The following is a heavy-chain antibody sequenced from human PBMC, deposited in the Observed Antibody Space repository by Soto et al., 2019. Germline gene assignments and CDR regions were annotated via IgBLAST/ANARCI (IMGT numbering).Heavy chain of an antibody. Sequence: ASVKLSCTASGYTFTRYDINWVRQATGQGLEWMGWMNPNSGNTGYAQKFQGRVTMTRNTSISTAYMELSSLRAEDTAVYYCARDQHQPAILRFLEWSLDYYYYGMDVWGQGTTVTVSS. CDR2: MNPNSGNT. V-gene: IGHV1-8*01. D-gene: IGHD3-3*01. J-gene: IGHJ6*02. CDR1: GYTFTRYD. CDR3: ARDQHQPAILRFLEWSLDYYYYGMDV.